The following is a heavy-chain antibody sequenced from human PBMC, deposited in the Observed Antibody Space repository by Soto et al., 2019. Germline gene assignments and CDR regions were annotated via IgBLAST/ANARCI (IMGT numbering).Heavy chain of an antibody. Sequence: SETLSLTCTVSGGSISSSSYYWGWIRQPPGKGLEWIGSIYYSGSTYYNPSLKSRVTISVDRSKNQFSLKLSSVTAADTAVYYCVRRPERFGELYGYYGMDVWGQGTTVTVSS. V-gene: IGHV4-39*01. CDR3: VRRPERFGELYGYYGMDV. CDR1: GGSISSSSYY. CDR2: IYYSGST. J-gene: IGHJ6*02. D-gene: IGHD3-10*01.